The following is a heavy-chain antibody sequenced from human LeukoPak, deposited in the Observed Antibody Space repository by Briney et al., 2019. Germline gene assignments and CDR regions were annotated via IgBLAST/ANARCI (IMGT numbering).Heavy chain of an antibody. J-gene: IGHJ4*02. CDR1: GGTFSNYA. CDR3: ARDLGDLFDY. CDR2: IIPIFGTA. Sequence: SVTVSCKASGGTFSNYAISWVRQAPGREREWMGGIIPIFGTASYAQKFQGRVTITADESTSTAYMELSSLRSEDTAVYYCARDLGDLFDYWGQGTLVTVSS. D-gene: IGHD3-10*01. V-gene: IGHV1-69*01.